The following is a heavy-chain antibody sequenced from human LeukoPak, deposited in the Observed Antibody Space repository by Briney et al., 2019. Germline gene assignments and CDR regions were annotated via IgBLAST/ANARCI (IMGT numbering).Heavy chain of an antibody. V-gene: IGHV4-30-4*07. Sequence: SETLSLTCAVSGGSISSGGYSWSWIRQPPGKGLEWIGYIYYSGSTYYNPSLKSRVTISVDTSKNQFSLKLSSVTAADTAVYYCARVVSSGAYYYYYYYMDVWGKGTTVTVSS. CDR2: IYYSGST. CDR3: ARVVSSGAYYYYYYYMDV. CDR1: GGSISSGGYS. J-gene: IGHJ6*03. D-gene: IGHD3-22*01.